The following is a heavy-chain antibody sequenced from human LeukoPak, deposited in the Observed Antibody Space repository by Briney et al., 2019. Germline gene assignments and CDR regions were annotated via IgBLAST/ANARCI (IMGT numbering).Heavy chain of an antibody. CDR3: ARTSIAARRANAFDI. CDR2: IYYSGST. CDR1: GGSISSYY. Sequence: PSETLSLTCTVSGGSISSYYWSWIRQPPGKGLEWIGYIYYSGSTNYNPSLKSRVTISVDRSKNQFSLKLSSVTAADTAVYYCARTSIAARRANAFDIWGQETMVTVSS. D-gene: IGHD6-6*01. V-gene: IGHV4-59*12. J-gene: IGHJ3*02.